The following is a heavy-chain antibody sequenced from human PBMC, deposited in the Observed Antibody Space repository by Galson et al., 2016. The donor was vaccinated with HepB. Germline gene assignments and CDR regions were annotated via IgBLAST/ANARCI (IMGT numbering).Heavy chain of an antibody. Sequence: SLRLSCAASGFTFSSYWVHWVRQAPGKGLVWVSRSNGDGSSTTYADSVKGRFTISRDNAKNTLYLQMNSLRAEDTAVYYCARVGCSTTSCYRHSPYYFDYWGHGTLVTVSS. J-gene: IGHJ4*01. D-gene: IGHD2-2*01. CDR3: ARVGCSTTSCYRHSPYYFDY. CDR2: SNGDGSST. CDR1: GFTFSSYW. V-gene: IGHV3-74*01.